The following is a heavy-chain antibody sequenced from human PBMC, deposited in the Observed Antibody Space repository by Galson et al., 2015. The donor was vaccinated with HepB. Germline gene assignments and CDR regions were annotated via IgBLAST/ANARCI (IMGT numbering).Heavy chain of an antibody. V-gene: IGHV2-5*01. Sequence: PALVKPTQTLTLTCTSSVFSLNTGGVGVGWIRKPPGKALEWLALVFWNYDKGYSPSLKSRVTITKDTSKNQVVLTMTNMDPVDTATYYCAYRQAPMYAFDFWGQGTMVTVSS. CDR3: AYRQAPMYAFDF. D-gene: IGHD3-10*02. CDR1: VFSLNTGGVG. CDR2: VFWNYDK. J-gene: IGHJ3*01.